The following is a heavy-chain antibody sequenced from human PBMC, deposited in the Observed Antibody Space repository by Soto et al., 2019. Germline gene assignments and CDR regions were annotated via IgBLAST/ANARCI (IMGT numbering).Heavy chain of an antibody. J-gene: IGHJ4*02. V-gene: IGHV3-48*02. CDR3: ASATGGSGSYSGY. CDR2: ISSSSSTI. D-gene: IGHD1-26*01. CDR1: GFTFSSYS. Sequence: GGSLRLSCAASGFTFSSYSMIWVRQAPGKGLEWVSYISSSSSTIYYADSVKGRFTISRDNAKNSLYLQMNSLRDEYTAVYYCASATGGSGSYSGYWGQGTLVTVSS.